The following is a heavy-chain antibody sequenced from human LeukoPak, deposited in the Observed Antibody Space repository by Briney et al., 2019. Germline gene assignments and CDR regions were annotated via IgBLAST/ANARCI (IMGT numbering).Heavy chain of an antibody. D-gene: IGHD2-15*01. J-gene: IGHJ5*02. Sequence: SETLSLTCTVSGYSISNGYYWGWIRQPPGKGLEWIGEIYHSGSTNYNPSLKSRVTISVDKSKNQFSLKLSSVTAADTAVYYCARAAQSLGYCSGGSCLNWFDPWGQGTLVTVSS. CDR2: IYHSGST. CDR1: GYSISNGYY. CDR3: ARAAQSLGYCSGGSCLNWFDP. V-gene: IGHV4-38-2*02.